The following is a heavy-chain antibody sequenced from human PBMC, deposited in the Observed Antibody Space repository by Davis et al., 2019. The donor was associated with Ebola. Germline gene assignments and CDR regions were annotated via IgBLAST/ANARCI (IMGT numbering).Heavy chain of an antibody. D-gene: IGHD5-18*01. CDR1: GFTFSGSA. CDR3: TTDKVWGKEWYSYEFDY. Sequence: PGGSLRLSCAASGFTFSGSAMHWVRQASGKGLEWVGRIRSKANSYATAYAASVKGRFTISRDDSKNTAYLQMNSLKTEDTAVYYCTTDKVWGKEWYSYEFDYWGQGTLVTVSS. CDR2: IRSKANSYAT. J-gene: IGHJ4*02. V-gene: IGHV3-73*01.